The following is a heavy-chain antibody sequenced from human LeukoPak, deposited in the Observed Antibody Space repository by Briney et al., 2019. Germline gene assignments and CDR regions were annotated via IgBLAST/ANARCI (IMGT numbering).Heavy chain of an antibody. CDR2: IYPDDSNT. CDR1: GYSFTTYW. V-gene: IGHV5-51*01. D-gene: IGHD2-2*02. Sequence: GESLKISCNGSGYSFTTYWIGWVRQMPGKGLEGMGIIYPDDSNTRYSPSFQGQVTISADKSISTAYLQWSSLKASDTAMYYCARHVVPYCSSTSCDTSLFDPWGQGTLVTVSS. J-gene: IGHJ5*02. CDR3: ARHVVPYCSSTSCDTSLFDP.